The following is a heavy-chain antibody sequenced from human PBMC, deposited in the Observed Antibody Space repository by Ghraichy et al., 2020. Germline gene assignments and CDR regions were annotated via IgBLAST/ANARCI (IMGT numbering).Heavy chain of an antibody. CDR2: IDRSGYT. D-gene: IGHD6-19*01. V-gene: IGHV4-34*01. J-gene: IGHJ4*02. Sequence: SETLSLTCAVFGGSFSGHYWSWIRQSPGKGLEWIGDIDRSGYTNYNPSLRSRITISVDTSKNQFSLRLTTVTAADTAVYYCARASSSYDNSGWYKEAGQVTYWSQGTLVTVSS. CDR1: GGSFSGHY. CDR3: ARASSSYDNSGWYKEAGQVTY.